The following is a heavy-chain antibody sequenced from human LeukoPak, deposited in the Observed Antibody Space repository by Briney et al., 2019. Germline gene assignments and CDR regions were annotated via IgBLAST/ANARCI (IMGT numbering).Heavy chain of an antibody. CDR3: ARRWYSAGWFDP. V-gene: IGHV4-59*08. CDR1: GGSISSYY. J-gene: IGHJ5*02. Sequence: SETLSLTCTVSGGSISSYYWSWIRQPPGKGLEWIGYIYYSGSTNYNPSLKSRVTISVDTSKNQFSLKLSSVTAADTAVYYCARRWYSAGWFDPWGQGTLVTVSS. D-gene: IGHD1-1*01. CDR2: IYYSGST.